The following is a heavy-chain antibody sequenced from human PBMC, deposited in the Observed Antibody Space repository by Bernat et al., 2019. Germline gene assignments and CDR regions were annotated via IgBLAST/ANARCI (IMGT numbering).Heavy chain of an antibody. Sequence: VQLVESGGGLVKPGGSLRLSCAASGFTFSDYYMSWIRQAPGKGLEWVSSISSSSSYIYYADSVKGRFTISRDNAKNSLYLQMNSLRAEDTAVYYCARDRNSSSWYYYYYYMDVWGKGTTVTVSS. CDR3: ARDRNSSSWYYYYYYMDV. CDR1: GFTFSDYY. CDR2: ISSSSSYI. V-gene: IGHV3-11*06. D-gene: IGHD6-13*01. J-gene: IGHJ6*03.